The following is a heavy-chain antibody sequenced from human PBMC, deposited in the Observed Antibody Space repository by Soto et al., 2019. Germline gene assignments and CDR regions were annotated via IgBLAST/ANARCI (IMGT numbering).Heavy chain of an antibody. CDR2: INSDGSST. V-gene: IGHV3-74*01. J-gene: IGHJ3*02. CDR3: ARVGDGYKDAGVGAFDI. CDR1: GFTFSSYW. D-gene: IGHD5-12*01. Sequence: GGSLRLSCAASGFTFSSYWMHWVRQAPGKGLVWVSRINSDGSSTSYADSVKGRFTISRDNAKNTLYLQMNSLRAEDTAVYYCARVGDGYKDAGVGAFDIWGQGTMVTVSS.